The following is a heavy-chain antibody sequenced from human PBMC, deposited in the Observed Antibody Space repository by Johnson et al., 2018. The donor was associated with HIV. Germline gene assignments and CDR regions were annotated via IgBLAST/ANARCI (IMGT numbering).Heavy chain of an antibody. J-gene: IGHJ3*02. V-gene: IGHV3-43*01. Sequence: VQLVESGGVVVQPGGSLRLSCAASGFTFDDYTMHWVRQAPGQGLEWVSLISWDGGSTYYADSVKGRFTISRDNSKNSLYLQMNSLRTEDTALYYCAKERGYGSWYNDASDIWGQGTMVTVSS. CDR2: ISWDGGST. CDR3: AKERGYGSWYNDASDI. D-gene: IGHD6-13*01. CDR1: GFTFDDYT.